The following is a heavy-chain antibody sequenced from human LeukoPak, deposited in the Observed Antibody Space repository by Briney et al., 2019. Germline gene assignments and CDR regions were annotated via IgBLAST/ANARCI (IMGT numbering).Heavy chain of an antibody. D-gene: IGHD3-3*01. CDR1: GGSFSGYY. CDR3: ARGSYDFWIGFRNWFDP. Sequence: SETLSLTCAVYGGSFSGYYWSWIRQAPGKGLEWIGEINHSGSTNYNPSLKSRVTISVDTSKNQFSLKLSSVTAADTAVYYCARGSYDFWIGFRNWFDPWGQGTLVTVSS. CDR2: INHSGST. J-gene: IGHJ5*02. V-gene: IGHV4-34*01.